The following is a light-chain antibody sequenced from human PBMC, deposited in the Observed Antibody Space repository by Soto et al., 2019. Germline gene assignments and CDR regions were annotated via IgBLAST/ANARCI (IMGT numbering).Light chain of an antibody. CDR2: DAS. Sequence: EIVLTQSPATLSLSPGETATLSCRASQSVSSSYLAWYQQKPGQAPRLLIYDASNRATGIPARFSGSGSGTDSTLTISSLEPEDFAVYYCQQRSNWPITFGQGTRLEI. CDR1: QSVSSSY. V-gene: IGKV3-11*01. CDR3: QQRSNWPIT. J-gene: IGKJ5*01.